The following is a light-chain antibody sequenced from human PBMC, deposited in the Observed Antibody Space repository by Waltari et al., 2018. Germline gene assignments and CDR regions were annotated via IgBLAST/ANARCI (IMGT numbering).Light chain of an antibody. J-gene: IGLJ3*02. V-gene: IGLV2-23*01. CDR2: NGS. CDR1: SSDVGGYKY. Sequence: QSALTQPASVSGSPGQSITISCTGTSSDVGGYKYVSWYQQHPGKAPKLMIYNGSKRPSGVSNRFSGSKSGNTASLTISGLQAEDEADYYCCSYAGSTTSVVFGGGTKVTVL. CDR3: CSYAGSTTSVV.